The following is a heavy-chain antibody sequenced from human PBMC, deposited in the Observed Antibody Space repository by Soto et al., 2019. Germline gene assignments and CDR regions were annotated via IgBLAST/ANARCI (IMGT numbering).Heavy chain of an antibody. Sequence: EEQLVESGGELVQPGGSLRLSCTASGFAVTSSYIGWVRRAPGKGLEWVSSIYGGRDTYYADYVRGRFTSTTDTSMDTLYLQMNSFGVDDTAMYYCARPVGSDRYLDLWGRGTLVTVSS. CDR3: ARPVGSDRYLDL. D-gene: IGHD1-26*01. CDR1: GFAVTSSY. V-gene: IGHV3-66*01. CDR2: IYGGRDT. J-gene: IGHJ2*01.